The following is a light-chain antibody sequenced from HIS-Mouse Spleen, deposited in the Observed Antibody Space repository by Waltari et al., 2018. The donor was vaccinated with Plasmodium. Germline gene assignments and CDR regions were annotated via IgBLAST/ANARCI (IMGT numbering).Light chain of an antibody. Sequence: QSALTQPRSVSGSPGQSVTISCTGTSSDVGGYNYVSWYQQHPGKDPKLMIYDVSKRPSGVPDRFPGSKYGNTASLTISGLQAEDEADYYCSSYAGSNNLVFGGGTKLTVL. V-gene: IGLV2-11*01. J-gene: IGLJ2*01. CDR1: SSDVGGYNY. CDR3: SSYAGSNNLV. CDR2: DVS.